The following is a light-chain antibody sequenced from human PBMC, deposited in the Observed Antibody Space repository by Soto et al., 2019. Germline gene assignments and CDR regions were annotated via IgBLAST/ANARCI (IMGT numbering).Light chain of an antibody. CDR3: QQYNNWPPLT. CDR2: GAS. Sequence: EIVMTQSPATLSVSPGERATLSCRASQSVSSNLAWYQQKPGQAPRLLIYGASTRATGIPARFSGSGSGTDFTLTISGLQSEDFAFYYCQQYNNWPPLTFGQGTKVEIK. J-gene: IGKJ1*01. CDR1: QSVSSN. V-gene: IGKV3-15*01.